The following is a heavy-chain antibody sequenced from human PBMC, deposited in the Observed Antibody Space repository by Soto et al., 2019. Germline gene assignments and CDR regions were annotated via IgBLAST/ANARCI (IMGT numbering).Heavy chain of an antibody. Sequence: EVQLLESGGGLVQPGGSLRLSCAASGFTFSSYAMSWVRQAPGKGLEWVSAISGSGGSTYYADSVKGRFTISRDNSKNTLYLQMNRLRAEDTAVYYCAKDTSSSWYAEYFQHWGQGTLVTVSS. CDR2: ISGSGGST. CDR3: AKDTSSSWYAEYFQH. J-gene: IGHJ1*01. V-gene: IGHV3-23*01. D-gene: IGHD6-13*01. CDR1: GFTFSSYA.